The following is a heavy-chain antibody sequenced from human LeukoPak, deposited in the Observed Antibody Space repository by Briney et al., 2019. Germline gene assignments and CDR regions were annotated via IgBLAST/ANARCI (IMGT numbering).Heavy chain of an antibody. CDR3: ARSRGSGLEDY. J-gene: IGHJ4*02. CDR1: GGTFSSYA. D-gene: IGHD3-10*01. Sequence: ASVKVSCKASGGTFSSYAISWVRQAPGQGLEWMGWMNPNNGNTGYAQKFQGRVTMTRNTSISTAYMELSSLRSEDTAVYYCARSRGSGLEDYWGQGILVTVSS. V-gene: IGHV1-8*02. CDR2: MNPNNGNT.